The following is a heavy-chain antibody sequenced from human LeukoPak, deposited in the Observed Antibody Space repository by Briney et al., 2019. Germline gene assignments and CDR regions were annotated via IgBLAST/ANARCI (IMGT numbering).Heavy chain of an antibody. CDR3: ARQNQVVVTVT. J-gene: IGHJ5*02. D-gene: IGHD2-21*02. CDR2: IYTSGST. Sequence: SETLPLTCTVSGGSISSGSYYWSWIRQPAGKGLEWIGRIYTSGSTNYNPSLKSRVTISVDMSKNQFSLKLSSVTAADTAVYYCARQNQVVVTVTWGQGTLVTVSS. CDR1: GGSISSGSYY. V-gene: IGHV4-61*02.